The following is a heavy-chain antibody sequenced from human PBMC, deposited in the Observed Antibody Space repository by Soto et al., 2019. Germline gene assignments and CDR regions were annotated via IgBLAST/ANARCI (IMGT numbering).Heavy chain of an antibody. CDR3: TRDPRAYYGDYPLDY. Sequence: EVQLVESGGGLVQPGGSLKLSCAASGFTFSGSAMHWVRQASGKGQEWVGRIRSKANSYATAYAASVTGRFTISRDDSKNTAYLQMNSLKTEDTAVYYCTRDPRAYYGDYPLDYWGQGTLVTVSS. J-gene: IGHJ4*02. CDR2: IRSKANSYAT. CDR1: GFTFSGSA. D-gene: IGHD4-17*01. V-gene: IGHV3-73*02.